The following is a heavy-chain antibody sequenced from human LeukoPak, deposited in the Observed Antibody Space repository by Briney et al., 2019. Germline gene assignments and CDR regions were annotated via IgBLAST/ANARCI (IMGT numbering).Heavy chain of an antibody. V-gene: IGHV5-51*01. Sequence: GASLKISCQASGSTFTTSWIGWVRPLPGTGLEWMAIIYPSDSDTRYNPSFQGQVTISADKSINTAYLSWSSLKASDSAIYYCAKPGYSASFELWGQGTTVTVSS. CDR1: GSTFTTSW. J-gene: IGHJ3*01. CDR3: AKPGYSASFEL. CDR2: IYPSDSDT. D-gene: IGHD5-12*01.